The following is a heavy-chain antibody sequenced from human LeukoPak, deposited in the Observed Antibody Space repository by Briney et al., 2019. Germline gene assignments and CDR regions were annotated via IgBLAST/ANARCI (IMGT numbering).Heavy chain of an antibody. CDR1: GYSFTNYW. V-gene: IGHV5-51*04. D-gene: IGHD5-18*01. Sequence: GESLKISCKGSGYSFTNYWIGWVRQIPGKGLDWMGIIYLSDSDIRYSPSFQGQVPISADKPISTAYLQWRSLRSSDTAIYYCARSVPPWLGDHWGQGTLVTVSS. CDR3: ARSVPPWLGDH. CDR2: IYLSDSDI. J-gene: IGHJ5*02.